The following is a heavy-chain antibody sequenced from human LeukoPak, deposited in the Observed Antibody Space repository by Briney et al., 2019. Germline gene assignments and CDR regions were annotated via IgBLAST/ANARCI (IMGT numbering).Heavy chain of an antibody. J-gene: IGHJ6*02. CDR3: TTTCSSLHYSGMDV. D-gene: IGHD2-2*01. Sequence: GGSLRLSCGASGFNFNYAWMSWVRQAPGKGLEWVGRIKSNSAGGTSEYAAPVRGRFTISRDDSKNTLYLQMDGLKTEDTAVYYCTTTCSSLHYSGMDVWGQGTTVTVSS. CDR1: GFNFNYAW. CDR2: IKSNSAGGTS. V-gene: IGHV3-15*01.